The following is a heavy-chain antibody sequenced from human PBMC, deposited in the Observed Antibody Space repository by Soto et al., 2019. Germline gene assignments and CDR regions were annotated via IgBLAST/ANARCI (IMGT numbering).Heavy chain of an antibody. CDR2: ISAYNGNT. D-gene: IGHD3-3*01. Sequence: VKVSCKASGYTFTSYGISWVRQAPGQGLEWMGWISAYNGNTNYAQKLQGRVTMTTDTSTSTAYMELRSLRSDDTAVYYCASSSYDFWSGYYTYYYYYGMDVWGQGTTVTVSS. J-gene: IGHJ6*02. V-gene: IGHV1-18*01. CDR3: ASSSYDFWSGYYTYYYYYGMDV. CDR1: GYTFTSYG.